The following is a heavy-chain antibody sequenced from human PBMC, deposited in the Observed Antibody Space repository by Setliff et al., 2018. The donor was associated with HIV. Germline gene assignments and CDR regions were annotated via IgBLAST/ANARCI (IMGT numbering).Heavy chain of an antibody. D-gene: IGHD6-19*01. V-gene: IGHV4-39*07. J-gene: IGHJ4*02. Sequence: SETLSLTCTVSGGSISSSSYYWGWIRQPPGKGLEWIGSIYYSGSTYYNPSLKSRVTISVDTSKNQFSLKLSSVTAADTAVYYCATSSSGWVSYWGQGTLVTVSS. CDR1: GGSISSSSYY. CDR3: ATSSSGWVSY. CDR2: IYYSGST.